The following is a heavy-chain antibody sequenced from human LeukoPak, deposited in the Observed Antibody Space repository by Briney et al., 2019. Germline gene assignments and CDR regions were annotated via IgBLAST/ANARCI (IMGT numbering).Heavy chain of an antibody. V-gene: IGHV3-33*01. J-gene: IGHJ4*02. Sequence: PVGSLRLSCAASGFTFSSYGMHWVRQAPGKGLEWVAVIWYDGSNKHYADSVKGRFTISRDNSKNTLYLQMNSLRAEDTAVYYCARGQYHGSGSLDYWGQGTLVTVSS. CDR2: IWYDGSNK. D-gene: IGHD3-10*01. CDR3: ARGQYHGSGSLDY. CDR1: GFTFSSYG.